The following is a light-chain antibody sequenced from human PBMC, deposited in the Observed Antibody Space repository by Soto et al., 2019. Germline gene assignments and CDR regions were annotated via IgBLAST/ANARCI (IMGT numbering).Light chain of an antibody. J-gene: IGKJ1*01. CDR1: QSVNNDY. CDR3: QQYGSTPLT. Sequence: VLTQSPGTLSLSPGERAALSCRASQSVNNDYLAWYHQKPGRAPRLVIYGASKRATGIPDRFSGSGSGTDFTLIISRAEHDDFAVYYCQQYGSTPLTFGQGTNVEIK. V-gene: IGKV3-20*01. CDR2: GAS.